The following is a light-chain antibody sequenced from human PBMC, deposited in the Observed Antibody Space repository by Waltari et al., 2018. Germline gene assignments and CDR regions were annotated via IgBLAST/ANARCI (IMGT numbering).Light chain of an antibody. Sequence: DIVVTQSPLSLPVTPGEPASISCRSSQSLLHRNGNNYLDWDLPKPGHSPTLLIYLGSNRASGVPDRFRGSGAGTDFTLRISRVEAEDVGVYYCMQSLQALWTFGPGTKLEI. CDR1: QSLLHRNGNNY. CDR2: LGS. V-gene: IGKV2-28*01. CDR3: MQSLQALWT. J-gene: IGKJ1*01.